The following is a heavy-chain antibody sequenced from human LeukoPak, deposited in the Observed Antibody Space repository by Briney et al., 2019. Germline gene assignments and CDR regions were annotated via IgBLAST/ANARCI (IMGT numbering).Heavy chain of an antibody. CDR3: ARDLYGGTSATFDY. V-gene: IGHV1-2*02. Sequence: ASVKVSCKASGYTFTSYGISWVRRAPGQGLEWMGWINPNSGGTYYAQKFQGRVTMTSDTSISTAYMELSRLRSDNTAVYYCARDLYGGTSATFDYWGQGTLVTVSS. D-gene: IGHD4-23*01. J-gene: IGHJ4*02. CDR1: GYTFTSYG. CDR2: INPNSGGT.